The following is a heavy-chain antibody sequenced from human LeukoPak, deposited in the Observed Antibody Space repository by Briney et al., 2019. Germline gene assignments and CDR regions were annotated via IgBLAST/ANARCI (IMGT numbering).Heavy chain of an antibody. CDR3: ARERGRGFDS. J-gene: IGHJ5*01. CDR1: GYNFTTYG. D-gene: IGHD3-16*01. CDR2: ISTYNGNR. Sequence: ASVKVSCKASGYNFTTYGISWVRQAPGQRPEWMGWISTYNGNRHSAQKFEDRVTMTTDTSTSTAYIEVRSLRSDDTAVYYCARERGRGFDSWGQGTLVTVSS. V-gene: IGHV1-18*01.